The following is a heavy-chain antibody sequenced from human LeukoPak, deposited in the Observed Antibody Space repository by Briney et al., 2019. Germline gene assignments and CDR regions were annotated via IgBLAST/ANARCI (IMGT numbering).Heavy chain of an antibody. D-gene: IGHD4-23*01. CDR1: GYSFASYL. J-gene: IGHJ2*01. Sequence: GESLKISCKCSGYSFASYLMGWVRQMPGKGLEWMGIINPADSDTWYSPSFQGQVTISADKSISTPYLQWSSLKASDTAMYYCARDDYGGGYLDLWGRGTLVAVSS. V-gene: IGHV5-51*01. CDR2: INPADSDT. CDR3: ARDDYGGGYLDL.